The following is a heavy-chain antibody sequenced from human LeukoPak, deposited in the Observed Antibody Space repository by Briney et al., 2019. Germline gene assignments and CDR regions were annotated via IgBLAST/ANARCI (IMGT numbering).Heavy chain of an antibody. Sequence: PGGSLSLSCAASGFTVSYNYMSWVRQAPGKGLEWVSIIYSGGSTNYADSVKGRFTISRDTSRNTLYLQMNTLRAEDTAVYYCARDGDAAMSVASGGMDVWGQGTTVTVSS. V-gene: IGHV3-66*01. D-gene: IGHD5-18*01. CDR2: IYSGGST. J-gene: IGHJ6*02. CDR1: GFTVSYNY. CDR3: ARDGDAAMSVASGGMDV.